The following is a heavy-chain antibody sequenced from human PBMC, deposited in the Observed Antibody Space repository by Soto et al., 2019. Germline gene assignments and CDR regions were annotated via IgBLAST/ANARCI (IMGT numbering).Heavy chain of an antibody. CDR3: ARWIRGTPDS. CDR2: ISPDGSGT. CDR1: GFTFSAHW. J-gene: IGHJ5*01. Sequence: EVQLVASGGGLVQPGGSLILSCAASGFTFSAHWMGWVRQVPGKGLEWMANISPDGSGTYYVDSMKGRFVISRDNAKNSLYLQVNSLTAEDTAVYYCARWIRGTPDSWGQGTLVTVSP. D-gene: IGHD3-10*01. V-gene: IGHV3-7*02.